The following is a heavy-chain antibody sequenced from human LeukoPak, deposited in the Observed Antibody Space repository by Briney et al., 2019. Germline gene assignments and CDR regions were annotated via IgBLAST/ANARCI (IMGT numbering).Heavy chain of an antibody. Sequence: SVKGRFTISRDNAKNSLYLQMNSLRAEDTAVYYCARGGESTGYYRPEYFQNWGQGTLGTVSS. V-gene: IGHV3-21*01. J-gene: IGHJ1*01. D-gene: IGHD3-9*01. CDR3: ARGGESTGYYRPEYFQN.